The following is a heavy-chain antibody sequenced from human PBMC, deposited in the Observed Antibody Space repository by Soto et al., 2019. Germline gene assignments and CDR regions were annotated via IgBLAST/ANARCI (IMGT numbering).Heavy chain of an antibody. V-gene: IGHV1-8*01. Sequence: VASVKVSCKASGYTFTSYDINWVRQATGQGLEWMGWMNPNSGNTGYAQKFQGRVTMTRNTSISTAYIDLSSLRSEDTAVYYCARGNMVRGVIITYYYYYYMDVWGKGTTVTVSS. D-gene: IGHD3-10*01. CDR3: ARGNMVRGVIITYYYYYYMDV. CDR2: MNPNSGNT. CDR1: GYTFTSYD. J-gene: IGHJ6*03.